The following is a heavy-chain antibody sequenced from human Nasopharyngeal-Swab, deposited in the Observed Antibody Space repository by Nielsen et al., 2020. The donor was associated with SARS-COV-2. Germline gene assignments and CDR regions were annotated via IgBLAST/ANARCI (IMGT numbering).Heavy chain of an antibody. CDR3: ARDGEGPGREPWFDY. J-gene: IGHJ5*01. Sequence: ASVKVSCKASGSSFTGFSIHWVRQAPEKSFEWMGWITGATGYTKYSQNFQGRVTFSRDTSANTVSMELTSLTSEDTAVYYCARDGEGPGREPWFDYWGQGTLGTGSP. CDR2: ITGATGYT. CDR1: GSSFTGFS. V-gene: IGHV1-3*01. D-gene: IGHD1-14*01.